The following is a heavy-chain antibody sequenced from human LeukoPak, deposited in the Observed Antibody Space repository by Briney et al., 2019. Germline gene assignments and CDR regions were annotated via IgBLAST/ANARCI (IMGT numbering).Heavy chain of an antibody. D-gene: IGHD4-23*01. V-gene: IGHV3-21*01. CDR1: GFTFSSYA. Sequence: GGPLRLSCAASGFTFSSYAMSWVRQAPGKGLEWVSSVSSTSTYIYYADSVKGRFTISRDNAKNSLYLQMNSLRADDTAVYYCARDLDGGNSNDYWGQGTLVTVSS. CDR2: VSSTSTYI. CDR3: ARDLDGGNSNDY. J-gene: IGHJ4*02.